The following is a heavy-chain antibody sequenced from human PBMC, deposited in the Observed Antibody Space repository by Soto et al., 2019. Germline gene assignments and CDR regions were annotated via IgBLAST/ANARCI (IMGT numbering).Heavy chain of an antibody. CDR2: IWYDGSNK. D-gene: IGHD3-3*01. CDR3: AREILEWLLVYGMDV. V-gene: IGHV3-33*01. Sequence: QVQLVESGGGVVQPGRSLRLSCAASGFTFSSYGMHWVRQAPGKGLEWVAVIWYDGSNKYYADSVKGRFTISRDNSKNTLYLQMNSLRAEDTAVYYCAREILEWLLVYGMDVWGQGTTVTVSS. CDR1: GFTFSSYG. J-gene: IGHJ6*02.